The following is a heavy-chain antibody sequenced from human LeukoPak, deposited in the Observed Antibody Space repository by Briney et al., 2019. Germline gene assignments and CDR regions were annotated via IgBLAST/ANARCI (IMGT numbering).Heavy chain of an antibody. V-gene: IGHV3-11*04. J-gene: IGHJ4*02. CDR3: ASTPRYSSSWYVYDY. D-gene: IGHD6-13*01. CDR1: GFTFSDYY. CDR2: ISYSGSTI. Sequence: GGSLRLSCAASGFTFSDYYMSWIRQAPGKGLESVSYISYSGSTIYYADSVKGRFIISRDNAKNSLYLQMNSLRAEDTAVYYCASTPRYSSSWYVYDYWGQGTLVTVSS.